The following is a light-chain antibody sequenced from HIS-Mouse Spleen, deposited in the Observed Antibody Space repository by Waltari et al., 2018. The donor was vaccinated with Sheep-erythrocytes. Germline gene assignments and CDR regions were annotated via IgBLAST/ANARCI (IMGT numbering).Light chain of an antibody. CDR1: SGSISRNY. CDR3: QSYDSSNHGV. CDR2: EDN. Sequence: NFMLTQPHSVSESPGKTVTISCTRSSGSISRNYAPWYQQRPGSAPTTVISEDNQRPSGVPDRFSGSIDSSSNSASLTISGLKTEDEADYYCQSYDSSNHGVFGGGTKLTVL. V-gene: IGLV6-57*04. J-gene: IGLJ3*02.